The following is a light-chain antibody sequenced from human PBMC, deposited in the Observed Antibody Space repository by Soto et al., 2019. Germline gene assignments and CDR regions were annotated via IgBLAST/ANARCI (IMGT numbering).Light chain of an antibody. Sequence: EIVMKQSPATLSVSPGERVTLSCRASQSVSSRLAWYQQKPGQSPRLLIYGASTRATGIPARFSGSGSGTEFTLTISSLQSEDFGVYYCHQYNNLWTFGQGTKVDNK. J-gene: IGKJ1*01. CDR3: HQYNNLWT. V-gene: IGKV3-15*01. CDR2: GAS. CDR1: QSVSSR.